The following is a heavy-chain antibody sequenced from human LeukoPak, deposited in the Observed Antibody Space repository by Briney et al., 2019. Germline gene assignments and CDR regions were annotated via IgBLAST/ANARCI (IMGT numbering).Heavy chain of an antibody. CDR3: ARNRRDSSGYYHLDY. CDR2: IDTTGTTI. D-gene: IGHD3-22*01. Sequence: PGGSLKLSCAASGFTFSDFYMSWIRQAPGKGLEWVSDIDTTGTTIYFADFVRGRFTISRDNAKDSLYLQMNSLRAEGTAVYYCARNRRDSSGYYHLDYWGQGTLVTVSS. CDR1: GFTFSDFY. V-gene: IGHV3-11*01. J-gene: IGHJ4*02.